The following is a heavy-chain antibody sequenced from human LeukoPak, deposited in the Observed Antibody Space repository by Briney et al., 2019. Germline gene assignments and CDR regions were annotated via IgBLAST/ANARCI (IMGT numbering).Heavy chain of an antibody. CDR3: ARDRDCSRTSCFNAFDV. J-gene: IGHJ3*01. Sequence: GGSLTLSCAASGFTFNICAMSWLRQAPGKGLEWVAVISHDGNDQYYGDSVKGRFTISRDNSKNALYLQMNSLRLEDTAVYYCARDRDCSRTSCFNAFDVWGQGTMAIVSS. V-gene: IGHV3-30*04. D-gene: IGHD2-2*01. CDR1: GFTFNICA. CDR2: ISHDGNDQ.